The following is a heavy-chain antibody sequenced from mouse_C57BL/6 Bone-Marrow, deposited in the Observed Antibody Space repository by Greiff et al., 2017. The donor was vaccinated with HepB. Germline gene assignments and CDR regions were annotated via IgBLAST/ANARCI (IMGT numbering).Heavy chain of an antibody. CDR1: GFTFSSHG. CDR3: ARRIYPP. D-gene: IGHD2-1*01. CDR2: ISSSGSYT. J-gene: IGHJ3*01. V-gene: IGHV5-6*02. Sequence: VESGGDLVKPGGFLKLSCAASGFTFSSHGMSWVRQTPDKRLEWVATISSSGSYTYYPDSVKGRFTISRDNAKNTLYLQMSSLKSEDTAMYYCARRIYPPWGQGTLVTVSA.